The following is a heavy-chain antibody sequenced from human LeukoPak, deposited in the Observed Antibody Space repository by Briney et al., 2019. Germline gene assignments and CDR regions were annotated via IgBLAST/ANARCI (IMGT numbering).Heavy chain of an antibody. Sequence: SETQSLTCTVTSGFVSSYYWSWIRQPPGKGLELIGYSCYSGRTYYNPSLKGRVAISVDASKHQFSLRLTSVTAADTAMYYCARQVTVFGVLTPREFDYWGQGSLVTVSS. V-gene: IGHV4-59*08. CDR1: SGFVSSYY. J-gene: IGHJ4*02. CDR3: ARQVTVFGVLTPREFDY. CDR2: SCYSGRT. D-gene: IGHD3-3*01.